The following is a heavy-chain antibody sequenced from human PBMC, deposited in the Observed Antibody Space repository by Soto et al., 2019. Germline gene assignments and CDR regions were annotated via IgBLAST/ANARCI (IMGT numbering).Heavy chain of an antibody. V-gene: IGHV5-51*01. CDR3: ARHVGGRDYYYGIDV. Sequence: ADSLKISCKGSGYPFTRYWIGWVRQTPGKGLEWMGIIHPGDSDVRYSPSFQGLVTFSADKSINTAYAQWSSLKASDTALYYCARHVGGRDYYYGIDVWGQGTTVTVSS. CDR1: GYPFTRYW. J-gene: IGHJ6*02. CDR2: IHPGDSDV.